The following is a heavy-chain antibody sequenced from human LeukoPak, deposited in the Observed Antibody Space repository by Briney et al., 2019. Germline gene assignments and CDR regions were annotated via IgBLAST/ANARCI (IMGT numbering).Heavy chain of an antibody. Sequence: PSETLSLTCAVSGDSISSGDYSWSWIRQPPGKGLEWIGYIYNSGTTKYNPSLKSRVTISVDTSKNQFSLKLSSVTAADTAVYYCAGEAYCSSTSCYDTYYFDYWGQGTLVTVSS. CDR3: AGEAYCSSTSCYDTYYFDY. D-gene: IGHD2-2*01. CDR1: GDSISSGDYS. J-gene: IGHJ4*02. V-gene: IGHV4-30-4*07. CDR2: IYNSGTT.